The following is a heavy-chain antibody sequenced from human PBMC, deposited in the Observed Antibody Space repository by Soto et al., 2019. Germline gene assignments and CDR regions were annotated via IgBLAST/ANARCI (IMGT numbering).Heavy chain of an antibody. D-gene: IGHD3-10*01. Sequence: GGSLRLSCAASGFTFTDLYMSWIRQAPGKGLEWVSYISSSGSTTYYADSVKGRFTISRDNAKNSLYLQMDSLRAEDTAVYYCARVIYGSGSYYSDYWGQGTLVTVS. CDR1: GFTFTDLY. CDR2: ISSSGSTT. V-gene: IGHV3-11*01. J-gene: IGHJ4*02. CDR3: ARVIYGSGSYYSDY.